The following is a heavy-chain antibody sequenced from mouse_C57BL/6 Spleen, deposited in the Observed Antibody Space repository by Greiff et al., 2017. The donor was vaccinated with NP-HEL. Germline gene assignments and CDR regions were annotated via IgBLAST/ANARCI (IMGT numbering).Heavy chain of an antibody. J-gene: IGHJ2*01. CDR2: IDPSDSYT. Sequence: VQLQQPGAELVMPGASVKLSCKASGYTFTSYWMHWVKQRPGQGLEWIGEIDPSDSYTNYNQKFKGKSTLTVDKSSSTAYMQLSSLTSEDSAVYYCATTGPFDYWGQGTTLTVSS. D-gene: IGHD4-1*02. CDR1: GYTFTSYW. V-gene: IGHV1-69*01. CDR3: ATTGPFDY.